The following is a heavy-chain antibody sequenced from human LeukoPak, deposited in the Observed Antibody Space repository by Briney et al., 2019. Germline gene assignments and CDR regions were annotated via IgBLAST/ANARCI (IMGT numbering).Heavy chain of an antibody. J-gene: IGHJ4*02. V-gene: IGHV1-24*01. CDR1: GYTLTGFS. CDR3: PTLSGYQLLSLCVY. Sequence: ASVKVSCKVSGYTLTGFSMHWVRQAPGRGLEWMGGFDPENGGTIYAQKFQGRVTMTEDTSTDTAYMELSSLRSEDTAVYYCPTLSGYQLLSLCVYWGEEAMVSVSS. CDR2: FDPENGGT. D-gene: IGHD2-2*01.